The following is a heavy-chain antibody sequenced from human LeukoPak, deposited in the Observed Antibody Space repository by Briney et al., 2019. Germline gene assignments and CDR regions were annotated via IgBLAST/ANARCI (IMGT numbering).Heavy chain of an antibody. D-gene: IGHD3-22*01. Sequence: PSETLSLTCTVSGGSISSHYWSWIRQPPGKGLEWIGYIYYSGGTNYNPSLKSRVTISVDTSKNQFSLKLGSVTAAVTAVYYCTRVDGVVVVNYYYFDLWGRGTLVTVSS. CDR1: GGSISSHY. V-gene: IGHV4-59*11. CDR2: IYYSGGT. J-gene: IGHJ2*01. CDR3: TRVDGVVVVNYYYFDL.